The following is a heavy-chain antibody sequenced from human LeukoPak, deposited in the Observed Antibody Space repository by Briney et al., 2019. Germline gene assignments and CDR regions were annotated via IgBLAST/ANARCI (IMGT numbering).Heavy chain of an antibody. V-gene: IGHV4-39*07. Sequence: PSETLSLTCTVSGGSISSSSYYWGWIRQPPGKGLEWIGSIYYSGSTYYNPSLKSRVTISVDTSKNQFSLKLSSVTAADTAVYYCARYRVGADCSGGSCYSGVADAFDIWGQGTMVTVSS. J-gene: IGHJ3*02. CDR2: IYYSGST. CDR1: GGSISSSSYY. CDR3: ARYRVGADCSGGSCYSGVADAFDI. D-gene: IGHD2-15*01.